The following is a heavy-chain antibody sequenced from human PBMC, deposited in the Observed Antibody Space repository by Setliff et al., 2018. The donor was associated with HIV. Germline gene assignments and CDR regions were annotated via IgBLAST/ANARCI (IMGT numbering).Heavy chain of an antibody. CDR1: GFTFSSYA. J-gene: IGHJ6*02. V-gene: IGHV3-23*01. Sequence: PGGSLRLSCAASGFTFSSYAMSWVRQAPGWGLEWVSAISGSGGSTYYADSVKGRFTSSRDNSKNTLYLQMNSLRAEDTAVYYCAKDFIWFGEYYYYGMDVWGQGTTVTVSS. D-gene: IGHD3-10*01. CDR3: AKDFIWFGEYYYYGMDV. CDR2: ISGSGGST.